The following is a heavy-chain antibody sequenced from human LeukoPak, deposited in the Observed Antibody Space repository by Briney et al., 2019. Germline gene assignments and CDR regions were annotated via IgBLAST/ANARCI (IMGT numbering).Heavy chain of an antibody. V-gene: IGHV3-21*01. CDR1: GFTFNRYT. D-gene: IGHD3-9*01. CDR3: ARVLDILTGSLDY. CDR2: ISSSTTYI. Sequence: GGSLSLSCAASGFTFNRYTMNWVRQAPGKGLEWVSSISSSTTYIYYADSVKGRFTISRNNAKNSLSLQMNSLRAEDTAVYYCARVLDILTGSLDYWGQGTLVTVSS. J-gene: IGHJ4*02.